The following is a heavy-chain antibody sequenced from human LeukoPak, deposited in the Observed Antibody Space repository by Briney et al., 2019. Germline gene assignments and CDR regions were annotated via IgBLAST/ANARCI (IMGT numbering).Heavy chain of an antibody. J-gene: IGHJ4*02. CDR2: IYYSVTT. Sequence: SETLSLTSTLSAGSISSYYWSWIRQPHGKGLEWIGYIYYSVTTNYNPSLKSRVTISVDTSKNQFSLKLSSVTAADTAVYYCARGLHAVDYWGQGTLVTVSS. V-gene: IGHV4-59*01. D-gene: IGHD5-24*01. CDR3: ARGLHAVDY. CDR1: AGSISSYY.